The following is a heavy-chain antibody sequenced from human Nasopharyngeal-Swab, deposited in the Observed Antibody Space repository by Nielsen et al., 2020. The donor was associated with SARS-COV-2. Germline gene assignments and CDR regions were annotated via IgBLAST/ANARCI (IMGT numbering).Heavy chain of an antibody. D-gene: IGHD6-19*01. CDR2: ISSSSSYI. J-gene: IGHJ6*03. Sequence: GESLKISCAASGFTFSSYSMNWVRQAPGKGLEWVSSISSSSSYIYYADSVKGRFTISRDNAKNSLYLQMNSLRAEDTAVYYCARARGEQWLVRSRHMDVWGKGTTVTVSS. V-gene: IGHV3-21*01. CDR3: ARARGEQWLVRSRHMDV. CDR1: GFTFSSYS.